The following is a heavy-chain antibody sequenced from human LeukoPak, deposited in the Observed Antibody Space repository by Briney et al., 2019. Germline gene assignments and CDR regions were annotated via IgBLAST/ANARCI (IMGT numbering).Heavy chain of an antibody. CDR3: ARGGGGADFDY. D-gene: IGHD2-21*01. V-gene: IGHV4-59*01. CDR2: IYYSGST. J-gene: IGHJ4*02. CDR1: AGSISSYY. Sequence: PSENLSLTCTVSAGSISSYYWSWIRQPPGKGLEWIGYIYYSGSTNYNPSLKSRVTISVDTSKNQFSLKLSSVTAADTAVYYCARGGGGADFDYWGQGTLVTVSS.